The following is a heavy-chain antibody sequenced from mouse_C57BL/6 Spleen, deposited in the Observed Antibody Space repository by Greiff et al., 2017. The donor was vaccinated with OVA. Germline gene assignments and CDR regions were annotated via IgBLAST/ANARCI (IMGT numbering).Heavy chain of an antibody. V-gene: IGHV3-6*01. CDR3: ASEPPYAMDY. Sequence: EVQLQQSGPGLVKPSQSLSLTCSVTGYSITSGYYWNWIRQFPGNKLEWMGYISYDGSNNYNPSLKNRISITRDTSKNQFFLKLNSVTTEDTATYYCASEPPYAMDYWGQGTSVTVSS. J-gene: IGHJ4*01. CDR2: ISYDGSN. CDR1: GYSITSGYY.